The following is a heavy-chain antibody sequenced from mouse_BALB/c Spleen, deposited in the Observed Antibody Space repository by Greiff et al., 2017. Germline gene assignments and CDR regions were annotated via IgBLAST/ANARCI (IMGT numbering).Heavy chain of an antibody. CDR3: ARDRGVNYYGSSLYWYFDV. Sequence: DVMLVESGGGLVQPGGSLRLSCATSGFTFTDYYMSWVRQPPGKALEWLGFIRNKANGYTTEYSASVKGRFTISRDNSQSILYLQMNTLRAEDSATYYCARDRGVNYYGSSLYWYFDVWGAGTTVTVSS. V-gene: IGHV7-3*02. D-gene: IGHD1-1*01. J-gene: IGHJ1*01. CDR2: IRNKANGYTT. CDR1: GFTFTDYY.